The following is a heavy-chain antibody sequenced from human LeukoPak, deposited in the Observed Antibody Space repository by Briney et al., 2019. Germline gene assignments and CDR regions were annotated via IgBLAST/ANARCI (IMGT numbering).Heavy chain of an antibody. CDR2: LSATGGNT. CDR3: AKFRGYCTGGTCHADY. J-gene: IGHJ4*02. CDR1: GFTFSSYT. V-gene: IGHV3-23*01. Sequence: GGSLRLSCAASGFTFSSYTMNWVRQAPGKGLEWVSGLSATGGNTFYADSVKGRFTISRDNSKNKLFLQMSSLRLEDTAVYYCAKFRGYCTGGTCHADYWGQGTLVTVSS. D-gene: IGHD2-8*02.